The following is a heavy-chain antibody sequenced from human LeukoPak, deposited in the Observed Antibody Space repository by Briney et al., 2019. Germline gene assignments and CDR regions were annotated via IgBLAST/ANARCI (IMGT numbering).Heavy chain of an antibody. CDR3: ARDPGLNSSRRHDY. Sequence: SETLSLTCAVYGGSLSGYYWSWIRQPPGKGLEWIGEINHSGSTNYNPSLKSRVTISVDTSKNQFSLKLSSVTAADTAVYYCARDPGLNSSRRHDYWGQGTLVTVSS. CDR1: GGSLSGYY. CDR2: INHSGST. J-gene: IGHJ4*02. V-gene: IGHV4-34*01. D-gene: IGHD6-13*01.